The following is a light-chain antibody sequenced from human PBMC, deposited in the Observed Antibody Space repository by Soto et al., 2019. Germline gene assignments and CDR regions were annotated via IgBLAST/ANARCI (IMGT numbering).Light chain of an antibody. CDR1: QTISTW. Sequence: DIQMTQSPSTLSTSVGDRVTITFRASQTISTWLSWYQQKPGKAPKLLIYKASSLESGVPSRFSGSGSGTEFTLTISSLQSEDFAFYYCQQFHYWWTFGQGTKVDI. V-gene: IGKV1-5*03. CDR3: QQFHYWWT. J-gene: IGKJ1*01. CDR2: KAS.